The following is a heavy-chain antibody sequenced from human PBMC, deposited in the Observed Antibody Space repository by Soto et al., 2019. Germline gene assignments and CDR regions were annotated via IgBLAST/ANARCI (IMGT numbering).Heavy chain of an antibody. J-gene: IGHJ4*02. D-gene: IGHD3-22*01. CDR1: DVSISSHY. CDR2: IYYSGST. CDR3: ARRGGFVSLGYYFRWDS. V-gene: IGHV4-59*08. Sequence: PSETLSLTCTVSDVSISSHYWSWIRQPPGKGLEWIGYIYYSGSTNYNPSLKSRVTISVDTSRNQFSLKLTSMTAADTAMYYCARRGGFVSLGYYFRWDSGGRGTAVTVSS.